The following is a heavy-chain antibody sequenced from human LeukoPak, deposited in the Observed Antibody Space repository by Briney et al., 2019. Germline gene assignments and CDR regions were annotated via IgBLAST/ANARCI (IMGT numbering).Heavy chain of an antibody. CDR2: MSSSGGTI. D-gene: IGHD1-1*01. J-gene: IGHJ3*01. CDR3: ARDRVQLAV. CDR1: GFTFSDYY. V-gene: IGHV3-11*01. Sequence: KAGGSLRLSCAASGFTFSDYYMTWIRQAPGKGLEWISYMSSSGGTIYYADSVKGRFTISRDNARNSLYLQMNSLRAEDTALYYCARDRVQLAVWGQGTMVTVSS.